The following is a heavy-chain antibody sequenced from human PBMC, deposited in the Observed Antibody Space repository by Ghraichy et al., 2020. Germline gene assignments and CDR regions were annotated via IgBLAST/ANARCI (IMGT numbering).Heavy chain of an antibody. Sequence: GGSLRLSCAASGFTFDDYTMHWVRQAPGKGLEWVSLISWEGGSTYYADSVKGRFTISRDNSKNSLYLQMNSLRTEDTALYYCAKDRGDFWSGRGYYGMDVWGQGTTVTVSS. CDR1: GFTFDDYT. CDR3: AKDRGDFWSGRGYYGMDV. CDR2: ISWEGGST. V-gene: IGHV3-43*01. D-gene: IGHD3-3*01. J-gene: IGHJ6*02.